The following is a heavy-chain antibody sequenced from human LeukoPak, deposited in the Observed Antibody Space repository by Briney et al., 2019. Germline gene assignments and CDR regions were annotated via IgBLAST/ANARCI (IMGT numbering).Heavy chain of an antibody. V-gene: IGHV3-30*18. CDR1: GFTFSSYG. D-gene: IGHD3-10*01. CDR2: ISYDGSNK. Sequence: GRSLRLSCAASGFTFSSYGMHWVRQAPGKGLEWVAVISYDGSNKYYADSVKGRFTISRDNSKNTLYLQMNSLRAEDTAVYYCAKGTYYYGSGSYYYYYGMDVWGQGTTVTVSS. J-gene: IGHJ6*02. CDR3: AKGTYYYGSGSYYYYYGMDV.